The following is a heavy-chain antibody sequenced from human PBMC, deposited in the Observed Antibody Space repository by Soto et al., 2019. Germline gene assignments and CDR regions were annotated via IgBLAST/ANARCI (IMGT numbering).Heavy chain of an antibody. CDR3: ARDGAVACNINFDN. CDR2: INAGNGNT. CDR1: GYTINSYG. D-gene: IGHD6-19*01. J-gene: IGHJ4*02. Sequence: SVKVSCPASGYTINSYGVYWVRQAPGHRLEWMGWINAGNGNTRYAQKFQGRVTINRDTSASTAYMGLSRLRFEDKTVYYCARDGAVACNINFDNWRQGTLVTSP. V-gene: IGHV1-3*01.